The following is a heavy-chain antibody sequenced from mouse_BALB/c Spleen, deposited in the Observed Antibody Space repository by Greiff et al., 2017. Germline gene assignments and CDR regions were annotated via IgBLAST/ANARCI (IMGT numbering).Heavy chain of an antibody. D-gene: IGHD2-1*01. V-gene: IGHV5-17*02. J-gene: IGHJ4*01. CDR1: GFTFSSFG. CDR2: ISSVSSTI. CDR3: ARSGGNLYAMDY. Sequence: EVMLVESGGGLVQPGGSRKLSCAASGFTFSSFGMHWVRQAPEKGLEWVAYISSVSSTIYYADTVKGRFTISRDNPKNTLFQQMTSLRSEDTAMYYCARSGGNLYAMDYWGQGTSVTVSS.